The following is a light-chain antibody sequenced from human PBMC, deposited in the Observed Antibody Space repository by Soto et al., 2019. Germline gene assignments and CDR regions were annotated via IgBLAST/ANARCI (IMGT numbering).Light chain of an antibody. CDR1: TSNIGDNF. V-gene: IGLV1-47*01. J-gene: IGLJ1*01. CDR2: RDS. Sequence: QSVLTQPPSASGTPGQRVTISCSGTTSNIGDNFVYWFQQIPGTAPKRLILRDSQRPSGVPDRFSGSKAGTSASLTISGLRSEDDAYYYCASGGAAAEDSLSSPFYVFGTGTKLTVL. CDR3: ASGGAAAEDSLSSPFYV.